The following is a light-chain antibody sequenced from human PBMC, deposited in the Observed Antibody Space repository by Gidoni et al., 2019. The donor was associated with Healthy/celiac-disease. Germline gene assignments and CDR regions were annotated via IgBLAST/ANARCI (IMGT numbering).Light chain of an antibody. CDR1: SSNIGAGYD. Sequence: QSVLTQPPSVSGAPAQRVTISCTGSSSNIGAGYDVHWYQQHPGTAPKLLIYGNSNRPSGVPDRFSGSKSGTSASLAITGLQAEDEADYYCQSYDSSLSGSVVFGGGTKLTVL. J-gene: IGLJ2*01. CDR2: GNS. CDR3: QSYDSSLSGSVV. V-gene: IGLV1-40*01.